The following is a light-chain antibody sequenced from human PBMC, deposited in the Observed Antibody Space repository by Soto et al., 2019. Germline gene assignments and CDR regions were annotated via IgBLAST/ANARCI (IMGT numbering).Light chain of an antibody. J-gene: IGKJ4*01. CDR1: QTINNY. Sequence: EIVLTQSPATLYLSPGERATLSCRASQTINNYLAWYQQKPGQAPRLLILDASNRATGIPARFSGSGSGTDFTLTISSLEPEDFAVYYCQQRTNWPALTFGGGTKIEIK. CDR2: DAS. V-gene: IGKV3-11*01. CDR3: QQRTNWPALT.